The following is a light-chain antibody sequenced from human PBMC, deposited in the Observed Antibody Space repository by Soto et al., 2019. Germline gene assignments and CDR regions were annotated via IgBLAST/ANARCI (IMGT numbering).Light chain of an antibody. V-gene: IGLV1-36*01. CDR3: ATWDDSLNGFYV. CDR1: SSNIGSNA. Sequence: QSVLTQPPSVSGAPRQRVTISCSGSSSNIGSNAVNWYQQFPGKAPKLLIYNDNQRPSGVPDRFSGSKSGTSASLAINGLQSEDDTDYYCATWDDSLNGFYVFGTGTKLTVL. CDR2: NDN. J-gene: IGLJ1*01.